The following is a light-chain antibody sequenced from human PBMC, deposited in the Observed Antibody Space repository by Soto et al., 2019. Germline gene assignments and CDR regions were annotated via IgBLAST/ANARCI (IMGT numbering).Light chain of an antibody. V-gene: IGLV2-14*01. CDR3: SSYTVPSPYV. J-gene: IGLJ1*01. Sequence: QSALTQPASVSGSPGQSITISCTGTRNDVGDYKYVSWYQQHPGKAPKLILYEVSNRPSGVSSRFSGSKSGNTASLTISGLQPEDEADYYCSSYTVPSPYVFGTGTRSPS. CDR2: EVS. CDR1: RNDVGDYKY.